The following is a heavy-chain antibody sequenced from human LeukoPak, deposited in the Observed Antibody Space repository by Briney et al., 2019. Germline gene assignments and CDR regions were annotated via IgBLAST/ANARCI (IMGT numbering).Heavy chain of an antibody. D-gene: IGHD6-19*01. V-gene: IGHV3-9*01. J-gene: IGHJ5*02. CDR3: AKYGSSPS. CDR2: ISWNSGRI. Sequence: GGSLRLSCAASGFTFDDYAMHWVRQTPGKGLEWVSGISWNSGRIEYADSVKGRFTISRDNAKNSLYLQMNSLRPEDTALYYCAKYGSSPSWSQGTLVTVSS. CDR1: GFTFDDYA.